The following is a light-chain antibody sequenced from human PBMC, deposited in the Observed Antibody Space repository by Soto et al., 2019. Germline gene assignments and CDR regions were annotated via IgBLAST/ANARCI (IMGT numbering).Light chain of an antibody. Sequence: VLTQSQGTLSLSPGERATLSCRASQNVSSSYLDWYQQKPGQAPRLFIYGASSRATGIPDRFSGSGSGTDFTLTISRLEPEDFAVYYCQQYGSSPVTFGGGTKVDIK. J-gene: IGKJ4*01. CDR2: GAS. V-gene: IGKV3-20*01. CDR3: QQYGSSPVT. CDR1: QNVSSSY.